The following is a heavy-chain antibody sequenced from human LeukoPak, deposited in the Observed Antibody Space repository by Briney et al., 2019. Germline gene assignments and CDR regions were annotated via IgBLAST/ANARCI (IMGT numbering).Heavy chain of an antibody. D-gene: IGHD3-10*02. CDR1: GFNFDRHT. CDR3: AKELDTMFFDY. V-gene: IGHV3-43*01. CDR2: AGWAGGTT. Sequence: GGSLRLSCATSGFNFDRHTIHWVRQAPGKGLEWVSLAGWAGGTTFYSDSVRGRFTISRDSGRKSVYLQMNSLTTDDTAFYFCAKELDTMFFDYWGQGALVTVSS. J-gene: IGHJ4*02.